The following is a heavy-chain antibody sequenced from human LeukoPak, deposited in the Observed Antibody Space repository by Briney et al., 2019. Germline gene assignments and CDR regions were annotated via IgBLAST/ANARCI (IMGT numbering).Heavy chain of an antibody. V-gene: IGHV3-23*01. D-gene: IGHD2-2*01. Sequence: GGSLRLSCAAAGFTFSSYAMSWVRQAPGKGLEWVSAISGSGGSTYYADCVRGRFTISRDNSKNTLYLQMKSLRTDDTAVYYCAKDARESIVVVPAAIDDYWGEGTLVTVSS. J-gene: IGHJ4*02. CDR2: ISGSGGST. CDR3: AKDARESIVVVPAAIDDY. CDR1: GFTFSSYA.